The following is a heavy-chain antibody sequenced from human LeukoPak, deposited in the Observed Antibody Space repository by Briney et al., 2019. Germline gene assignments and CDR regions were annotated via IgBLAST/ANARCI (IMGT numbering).Heavy chain of an antibody. V-gene: IGHV3-30*04. CDR3: ARDLRLTYDFWSGYYTADAFDI. D-gene: IGHD3-3*01. CDR1: GLTFSSYA. Sequence: GGSLRLSCAASGLTFSSYAMHWVRQAPGKGLEWVAVISYDGSNKYYADSVKGRFTISRDNSRNTLYLQMNSLRAEDTAVYYCARDLRLTYDFWSGYYTADAFDIWGQGTMVTVSS. J-gene: IGHJ3*02. CDR2: ISYDGSNK.